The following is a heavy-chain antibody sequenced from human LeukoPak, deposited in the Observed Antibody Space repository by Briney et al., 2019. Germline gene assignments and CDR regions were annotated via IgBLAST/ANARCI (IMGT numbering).Heavy chain of an antibody. V-gene: IGHV4-59*01. D-gene: IGHD3-22*01. Sequence: SETLSLTCTVSGGSISSYYWSWIRQPPGKGLEWIGYIYYNGSTNYNPSLKSRVTISVDTSKNQFSLRLTSVTAADTAVYYCARSFAYYYYDNSGTWDAFDIWGQGTMVTVSS. CDR2: IYYNGST. CDR3: ARSFAYYYYDNSGTWDAFDI. J-gene: IGHJ3*02. CDR1: GGSISSYY.